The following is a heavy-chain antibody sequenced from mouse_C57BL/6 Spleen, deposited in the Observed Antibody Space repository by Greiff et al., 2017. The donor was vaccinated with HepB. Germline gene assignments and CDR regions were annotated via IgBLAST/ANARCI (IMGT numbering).Heavy chain of an antibody. Sequence: VKLVESGAELVRPGTSVKVSCKASGYAFTNYLIEWVKQRPGQGLEWIGVINPGSGGTNYNEKFKGKATLTADKSSSTAYMQLSSLTSEDSAVYFCARSGFITTVVATPYYFDYWGQGTTLTVSS. D-gene: IGHD1-1*01. V-gene: IGHV1-54*01. CDR3: ARSGFITTVVATPYYFDY. J-gene: IGHJ2*01. CDR1: GYAFTNYL. CDR2: INPGSGGT.